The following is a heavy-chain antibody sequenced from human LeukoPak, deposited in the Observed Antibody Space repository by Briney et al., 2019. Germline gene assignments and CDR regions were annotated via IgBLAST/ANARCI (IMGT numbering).Heavy chain of an antibody. V-gene: IGHV4-4*02. Sequence: SGTLSLTCAVSGGSISSSNWWSWVRQPPGKGLEWIGEIYHSGSTNYNPSLKSRVTISVDTSRNQFSLKLSSVTAADTAVYYCTRDLGSHPGFWGQGTLVTVSS. CDR2: IYHSGST. CDR1: GGSISSSNW. D-gene: IGHD6-13*01. J-gene: IGHJ4*02. CDR3: TRDLGSHPGF.